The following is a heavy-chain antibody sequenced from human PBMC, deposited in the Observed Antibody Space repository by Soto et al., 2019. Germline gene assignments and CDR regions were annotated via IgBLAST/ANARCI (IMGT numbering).Heavy chain of an antibody. CDR3: AKEEGEH. CDR1: GGNFNTYA. Sequence: QLQLVQSGAEVKERGSSVKISCKTSGGNFNTYALTWVRQAPGQGLEWIGGIIPMFDIKNVAQRFHGRVKLNSDGSMTTAYMELTSLRSDDTAVYYWAKEEGEHWGQGTLVTVSS. V-gene: IGHV1-69*01. J-gene: IGHJ1*01. CDR2: IIPMFDIK. D-gene: IGHD3-16*01.